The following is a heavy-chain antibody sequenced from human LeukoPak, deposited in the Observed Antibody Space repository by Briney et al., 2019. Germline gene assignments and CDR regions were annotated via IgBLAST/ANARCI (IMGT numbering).Heavy chain of an antibody. D-gene: IGHD5-24*01. CDR1: GDSIRSHF. CDR3: VIGRGWLPDY. Sequence: SETPSLTCTVPGDSIRSHFYNWVRQPPGKGLEWIGVTHESESTNYNPSLKGRVTISVDTSKNQFSLRLTSVTAADTAVYYCVIGRGWLPDYWGQGTLVTVSS. V-gene: IGHV4-59*11. J-gene: IGHJ4*02. CDR2: THESEST.